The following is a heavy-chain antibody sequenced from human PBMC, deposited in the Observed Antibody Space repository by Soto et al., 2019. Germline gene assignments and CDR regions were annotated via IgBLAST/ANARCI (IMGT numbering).Heavy chain of an antibody. CDR1: GFTFSGYD. Sequence: QVQLVESGGGLVKPGESLRLSCAASGFTFSGYDMTWVRQAPGKGLDWVSYISYTGRDTFYGESVKGRFAMSRDNAKNSVYLQMNSLRAEDTAVYFCASLYWSRSDYWGQGTPVTVSS. CDR3: ASLYWSRSDY. V-gene: IGHV3-11*01. D-gene: IGHD2-15*01. J-gene: IGHJ4*02. CDR2: ISYTGRDT.